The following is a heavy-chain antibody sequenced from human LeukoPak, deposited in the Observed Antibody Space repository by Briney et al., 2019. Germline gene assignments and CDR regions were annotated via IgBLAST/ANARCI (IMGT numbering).Heavy chain of an antibody. CDR1: GFTFSTYA. CDR2: ISGTGGST. Sequence: GGSLRLSCAASGFTFSTYAMTWVRQAPGKGLEWVSLISGTGGSTYYADPVKGRFTISRDNSKNTLYLQMNSLRAEDTAVYYCAKVFIWFGELSHFDYWGQGTLVTVSS. J-gene: IGHJ4*02. D-gene: IGHD3-10*01. CDR3: AKVFIWFGELSHFDY. V-gene: IGHV3-23*01.